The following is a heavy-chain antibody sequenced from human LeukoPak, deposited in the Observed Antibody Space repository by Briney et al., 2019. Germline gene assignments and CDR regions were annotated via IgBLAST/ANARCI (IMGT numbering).Heavy chain of an antibody. CDR2: LSSTGLSI. V-gene: IGHV3-11*04. D-gene: IGHD3-10*01. Sequence: PGGSLRLSCVDSGFTFSDYYMSWIRQAPGKRLEWVSYLSSTGLSIYYADSVQGRFTFSGDSAKNSLYLQMNGLRAEDTAVYYCARVPLRYRFSSGRAVQFYYMDVWGTGTTVIVSS. CDR1: GFTFSDYY. CDR3: ARVPLRYRFSSGRAVQFYYMDV. J-gene: IGHJ6*03.